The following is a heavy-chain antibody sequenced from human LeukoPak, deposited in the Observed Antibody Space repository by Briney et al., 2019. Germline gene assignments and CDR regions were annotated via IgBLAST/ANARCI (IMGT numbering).Heavy chain of an antibody. D-gene: IGHD4/OR15-4a*01. Sequence: ASVKVSCKASGYIFTGYYMHWVRQAPGQGLEWMGWINPNSGDTNYAQKFQGRVTMTRDTSISTAYMELSRLRSDDTAVYYCASGDYGDPPLNYWGQGTLVTVSS. CDR2: INPNSGDT. V-gene: IGHV1-2*02. CDR1: GYIFTGYY. CDR3: ASGDYGDPPLNY. J-gene: IGHJ4*02.